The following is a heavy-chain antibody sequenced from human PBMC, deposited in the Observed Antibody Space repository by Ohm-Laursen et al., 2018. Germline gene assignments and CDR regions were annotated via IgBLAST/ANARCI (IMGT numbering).Heavy chain of an antibody. CDR2: ISSSGNTI. CDR1: GFTFDYYE. Sequence: SLRLSCAASGFTFDYYEMNWVRQAPGKGLEWVSYISSSGNTIYYADSVKGRFTVSRDNAKNSLYLQMNSLRAEDTAVYYCASHSRGYWGQGTLVTVSS. J-gene: IGHJ4*02. V-gene: IGHV3-48*03. CDR3: ASHSRGY.